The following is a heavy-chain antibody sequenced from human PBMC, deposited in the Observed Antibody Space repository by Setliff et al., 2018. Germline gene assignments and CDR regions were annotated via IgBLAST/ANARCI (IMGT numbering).Heavy chain of an antibody. D-gene: IGHD3-22*01. CDR3: ARGIYYFDIMGDP. CDR1: GYTFTNYG. Sequence: ASVKVSCKASGYTFTNYGITWVRQAPGQGLEWMGWIRPHNGNTAYAQKFQDRVILTTDTSTTTVYMELRSLRSDDTAVYYCARGIYYFDIMGDPWGQGTLVTGLL. CDR2: IRPHNGNT. J-gene: IGHJ5*02. V-gene: IGHV1-18*01.